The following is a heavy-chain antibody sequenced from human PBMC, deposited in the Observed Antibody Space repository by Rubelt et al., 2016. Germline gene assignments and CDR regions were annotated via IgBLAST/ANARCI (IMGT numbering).Heavy chain of an antibody. CDR1: GGSFSGYY. J-gene: IGHJ4*02. V-gene: IGHV4-34*01. CDR3: ATLPKSTGTTSD. CDR2: INHSGST. D-gene: IGHD4-17*01. Sequence: QVQLQQWGAGLLKPSETLSLTCAVYGGSFSGYYWNWIRQPPGKGLEWIGEINHSGSTNYNPSLESRVTIPVDTSKNQFSRKLCSVAAADTDVYYCATLPKSTGTTSDWGQGTLSPSPQ.